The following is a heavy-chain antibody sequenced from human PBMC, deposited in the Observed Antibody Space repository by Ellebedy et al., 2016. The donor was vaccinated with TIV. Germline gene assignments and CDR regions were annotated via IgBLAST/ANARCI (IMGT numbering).Heavy chain of an antibody. V-gene: IGHV1-2*04. CDR1: GYTFTGYY. D-gene: IGHD2-2*01. CDR2: INPNSGGT. Sequence: AASVKVSCKASGYTFTGYYMHWVRQAPGQGLEWMGWINPNSGGTNYAQKFQGWVTMPRDTSTSTVYMELSSLRSEDTAVYYCARLCSSTSCYTTGMDVWGQGTTVTVSS. J-gene: IGHJ6*02. CDR3: ARLCSSTSCYTTGMDV.